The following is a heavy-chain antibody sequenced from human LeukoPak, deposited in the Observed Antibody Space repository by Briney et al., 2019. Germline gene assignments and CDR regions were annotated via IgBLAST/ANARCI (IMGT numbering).Heavy chain of an antibody. D-gene: IGHD1-26*01. CDR1: GYTFTGYY. J-gene: IGHJ6*03. CDR3: AMCIVGATGYYYMDV. CDR2: INPNSGGT. V-gene: IGHV1-2*02. Sequence: ASVKVSCTASGYTFTGYYMHWVRQAPGQGLEWMGWINPNSGGTNYAQKFQGRVTMTRDTSISTAYMELSRLRSDDTAVYYCAMCIVGATGYYYMDVWGKGTTVTVSS.